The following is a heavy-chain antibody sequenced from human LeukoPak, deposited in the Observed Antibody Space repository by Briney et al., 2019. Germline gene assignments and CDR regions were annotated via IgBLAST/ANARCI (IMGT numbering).Heavy chain of an antibody. J-gene: IGHJ4*02. CDR2: ISGSGGST. Sequence: GGSLRLSCAASGFTFSSYAMSWVRQAPGKGLEWVSAISGSGGSTYYADSVKGRFTISRDNSKNTLYLQMNSLRAEDTAVYYCAKDVGVVVAATSPFDYWGQGTLVTVSS. V-gene: IGHV3-23*01. CDR1: GFTFSSYA. CDR3: AKDVGVVVAATSPFDY. D-gene: IGHD2-15*01.